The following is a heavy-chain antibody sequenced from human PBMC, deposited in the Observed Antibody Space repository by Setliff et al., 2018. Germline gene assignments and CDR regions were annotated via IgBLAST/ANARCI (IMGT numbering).Heavy chain of an antibody. J-gene: IGHJ4*02. Sequence: ASVKVSCKASGYTFTSYDINWVRQATGQGLEWMGWMNPNSGNTGYAQRFQGRVTFTADTSSSTAYLELGSLTSEDTAMYYCARGGLGAVPYYLESWGQGTLVTSPQ. CDR2: MNPNSGNT. D-gene: IGHD1-26*01. CDR1: GYTFTSYD. CDR3: ARGGLGAVPYYLES. V-gene: IGHV1-8*03.